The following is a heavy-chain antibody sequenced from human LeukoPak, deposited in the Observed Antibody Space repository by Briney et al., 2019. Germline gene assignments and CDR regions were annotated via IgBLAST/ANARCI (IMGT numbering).Heavy chain of an antibody. CDR1: RFTFNIYA. V-gene: IGHV3-23*01. CDR2: ISGSGASK. D-gene: IGHD2-2*01. J-gene: IGHJ3*01. Sequence: GGSLRLSCAASRFTFNIYAMSWVRQAPGKGLEWVSAISGSGASKYYADSVKGRFTISRDNSKNTLYLQMNSLRAEDTAVYYCAKRRDYCSSTSCYVLGAFDFWGQGTMVTVSS. CDR3: AKRRDYCSSTSCYVLGAFDF.